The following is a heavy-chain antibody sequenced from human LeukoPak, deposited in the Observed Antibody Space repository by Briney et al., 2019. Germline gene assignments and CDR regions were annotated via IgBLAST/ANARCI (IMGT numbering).Heavy chain of an antibody. Sequence: GESLKISCKGSGYSFTSYWIGWVRQMPGKGLEWMGLIYPGDSDTRYSPSFQGQVTISADKSISTAYLQWSSLKASDTAMYYCAFPRLPYSSSWYDLGYWGQGTLVTVSS. CDR2: IYPGDSDT. CDR3: AFPRLPYSSSWYDLGY. CDR1: GYSFTSYW. D-gene: IGHD6-13*01. V-gene: IGHV5-51*01. J-gene: IGHJ4*02.